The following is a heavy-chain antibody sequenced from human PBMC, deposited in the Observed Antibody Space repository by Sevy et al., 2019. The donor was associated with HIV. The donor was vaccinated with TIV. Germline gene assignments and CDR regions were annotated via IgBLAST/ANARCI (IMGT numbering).Heavy chain of an antibody. CDR1: GFTFSSYA. Sequence: GGSLRLSCAASGFTFSSYAMHWVRQAPGKGLEWVAVISYDGSNKYYADSVKGRFTISRDNSKNTLYLQMNSLRAEDTAVYYCARGIAVAGTRGYYYGMDVWGQRDHGHRLL. CDR3: ARGIAVAGTRGYYYGMDV. V-gene: IGHV3-30-3*01. CDR2: ISYDGSNK. J-gene: IGHJ6*04. D-gene: IGHD6-19*01.